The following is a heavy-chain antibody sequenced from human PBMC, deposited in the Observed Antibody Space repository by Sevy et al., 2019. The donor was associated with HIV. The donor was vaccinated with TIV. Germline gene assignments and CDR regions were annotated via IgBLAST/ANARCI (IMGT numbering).Heavy chain of an antibody. D-gene: IGHD3-22*01. CDR3: ARGSSPHYYDT. Sequence: AETLSLTCAVYGGSFGPYYWSWIRQPPGKGLEWIGESNHSGSTNYNPSLKSRVTISVDTSKNQFSLKLSSVTAADTSVYYCARGSSPHYYDTWGQGTLVNVSS. CDR2: SNHSGST. CDR1: GGSFGPYY. J-gene: IGHJ1*01. V-gene: IGHV4-34*01.